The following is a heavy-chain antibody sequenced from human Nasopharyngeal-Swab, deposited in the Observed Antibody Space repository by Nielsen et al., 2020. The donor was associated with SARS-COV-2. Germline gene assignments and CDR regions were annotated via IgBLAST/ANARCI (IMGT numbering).Heavy chain of an antibody. CDR3: ARSHIVVVTDAFDI. CDR2: INPNSGGT. CDR1: GYTFTGYY. D-gene: IGHD2-21*02. V-gene: IGHV1-2*04. J-gene: IGHJ3*02. Sequence: ASVKVSCKASGYTFTGYYMHWVRQAPGQGREWRGWINPNSGGTNYAQKFQGWVTMTRDTSISTAYMELSRLRSDDTAVYYCARSHIVVVTDAFDIWGQGTMVTVSS.